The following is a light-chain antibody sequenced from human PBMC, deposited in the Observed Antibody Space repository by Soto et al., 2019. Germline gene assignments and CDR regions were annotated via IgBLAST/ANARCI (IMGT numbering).Light chain of an antibody. CDR2: AAS. V-gene: IGKV1-9*01. J-gene: IGKJ1*01. CDR3: QQRNSYPRT. Sequence: DIQLTQSPSFLSSSVGDRVTITCRASQGISSYLAWYQQKPGKAPKLLIFAASTLQTGVPSRFSGSGSGTAFTLTISNLEPEAFSTCYCQQRNSYPRTFGQGTKVEIK. CDR1: QGISSY.